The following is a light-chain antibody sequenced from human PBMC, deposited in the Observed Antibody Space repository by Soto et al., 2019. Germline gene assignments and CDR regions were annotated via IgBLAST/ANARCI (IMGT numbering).Light chain of an antibody. J-gene: IGKJ1*01. CDR3: QKYNKGPVT. CDR1: QSVSIL. Sequence: EIVMTQSPATLSVSPGERATLSCRASQSVSILLAWYQQKPGQAPRIVIHGETTRATGIPARLSGSGSGTEFNLTISRLQSEDFAVYYCQKYNKGPVTCGQGTKVDIK. CDR2: GET. V-gene: IGKV3-15*01.